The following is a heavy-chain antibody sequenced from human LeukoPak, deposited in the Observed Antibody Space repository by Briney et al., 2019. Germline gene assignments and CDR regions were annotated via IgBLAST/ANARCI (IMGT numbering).Heavy chain of an antibody. CDR1: GFTFSSYA. CDR2: TSYDGSNK. J-gene: IGHJ4*02. V-gene: IGHV3-30-3*01. Sequence: GGSLRLSCAASGFTFSSYAMHWVRQAPGKGLEWVAVTSYDGSNKYYADSVKGRFTISRDNSKNTLYLQMNSLRAEDTAVYYCASLASSTSYYFDYWGQGTLVTVSS. CDR3: ASLASSTSYYFDY. D-gene: IGHD2-2*01.